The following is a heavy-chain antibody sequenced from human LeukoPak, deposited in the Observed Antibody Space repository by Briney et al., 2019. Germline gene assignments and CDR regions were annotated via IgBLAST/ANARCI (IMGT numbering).Heavy chain of an antibody. D-gene: IGHD4-17*01. V-gene: IGHV4-59*01. J-gene: IGHJ6*02. CDR2: IYYSGST. CDR3: ARSDYGDYPPENYDYYAMGV. Sequence: PSETLSLTCTVSGGSISSYYWSWIRQPPGKGLEWIGYIYYSGSTNYNPSLKSRVTISVDTSKNQFSLKLSSVTAADTAVYYCARSDYGDYPPENYDYYAMGVWGQGTTVTVSS. CDR1: GGSISSYY.